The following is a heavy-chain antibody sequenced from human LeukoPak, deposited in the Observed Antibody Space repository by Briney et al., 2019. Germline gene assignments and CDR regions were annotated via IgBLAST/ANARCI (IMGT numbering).Heavy chain of an antibody. D-gene: IGHD3-10*01. J-gene: IGHJ4*02. CDR2: IYHSGST. V-gene: IGHV4-4*02. CDR1: GGSISSSNW. CDR3: ARSKGVYYASRSFYNREDF. Sequence: SGTLSLTCAVSGGSISSSNWWSWARQPPGKGLEWIGEIYHSGSTNYNPSLKSRVTISVDKSKNQFSLKLSSVTAADTAVYYCARSKGVYYASRSFYNREDFWGQGTLVTVSS.